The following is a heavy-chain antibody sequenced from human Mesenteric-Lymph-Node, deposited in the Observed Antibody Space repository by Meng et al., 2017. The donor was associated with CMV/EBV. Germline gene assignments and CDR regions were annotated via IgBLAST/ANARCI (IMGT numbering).Heavy chain of an antibody. V-gene: IGHV3-30*02. CDR2: IRHDGSQK. J-gene: IGHJ4*02. CDR1: GFSLSYYG. CDR3: AKGHTYCTGGSCYPDY. D-gene: IGHD2-15*01. Sequence: GESLKISCAASGFSLSYYGMFWVRRAPGKGLEWVTFIRHDGSQKFYVDSVKGRFTISRDNSKNTLPLEMTSLRPDDTAIYYCAKGHTYCTGGSCYPDYWGQGTLVTVSS.